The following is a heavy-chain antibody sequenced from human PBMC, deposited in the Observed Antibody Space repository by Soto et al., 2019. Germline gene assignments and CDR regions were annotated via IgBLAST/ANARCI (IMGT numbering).Heavy chain of an antibody. V-gene: IGHV3-23*01. CDR2: INPTGANT. CDR1: VFTFSSSA. D-gene: IGHD3-16*01. J-gene: IGHJ4*02. Sequence: VGSLRLSCASSVFTFSSSAMSCVRQSPGTWLEWVSTINPTGANTHYADSAKGRFTISRDNSRNTVDLQMNSLRAADTALYYCVSWVHDHFEWWGQGTQVIVS. CDR3: VSWVHDHFEW.